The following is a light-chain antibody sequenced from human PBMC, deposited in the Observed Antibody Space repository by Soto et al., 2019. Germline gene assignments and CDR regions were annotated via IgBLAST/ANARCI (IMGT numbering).Light chain of an antibody. J-gene: IGLJ2*01. CDR1: SSDVGGYNY. Sequence: QSALTQPASVSGSPGQSITISCTGISSDVGGYNYVSWYQQHPGKAPKLMIFAVSNRPSGVSNRFSGSKSGNTASLTISGLQADDEADYHCCSYTSSRVVFGGGTKLTVL. CDR3: CSYTSSRVV. CDR2: AVS. V-gene: IGLV2-14*01.